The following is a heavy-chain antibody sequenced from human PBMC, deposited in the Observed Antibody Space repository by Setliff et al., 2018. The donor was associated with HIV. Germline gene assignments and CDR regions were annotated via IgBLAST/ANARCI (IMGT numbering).Heavy chain of an antibody. CDR2: INKSGSS. D-gene: IGHD3-22*01. V-gene: IGHV4-59*01. CDR1: GGSISTYY. J-gene: IGHJ5*02. CDR3: ARDPSYFDTTGHLTSGGHWFDP. Sequence: SETLSLTCTVSGGSISTYYWSWIRQPPGEGLEWIGYINKSGSSIYNPSLKSRVTISVDTSKTQISLRVNSVTAADTAVYFCARDPSYFDTTGHLTSGGHWFDPWGQGTLVTVSS.